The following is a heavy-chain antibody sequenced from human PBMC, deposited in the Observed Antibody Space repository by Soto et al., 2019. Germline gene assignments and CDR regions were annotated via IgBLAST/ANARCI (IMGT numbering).Heavy chain of an antibody. J-gene: IGHJ4*02. CDR2: INPSGGST. Sequence: GASVKVSCKASGYTFTSYYMHWVRQAPGQGLEWMGIINPSGGSTSYAQKFHGRVTMTTDTSTSTVYMELRSLRSDDTALYYCARQLATAFDYWGQGTLVTVSS. CDR3: ARQLATAFDY. D-gene: IGHD6-13*01. V-gene: IGHV1-46*01. CDR1: GYTFTSYY.